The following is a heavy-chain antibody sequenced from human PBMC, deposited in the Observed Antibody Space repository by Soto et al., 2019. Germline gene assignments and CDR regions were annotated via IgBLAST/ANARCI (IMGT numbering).Heavy chain of an antibody. CDR1: GGSISSYY. Sequence: SETLSLTCTVSGGSISSYYWSWIRQPPGKGLEWIGYIYYSGSTNYNPSLKSRVTISVDTSKNQFSLKLSSVTAADTAVYYCARRWGRAFDYWSQGTLVTVSS. V-gene: IGHV4-59*08. CDR2: IYYSGST. D-gene: IGHD6-13*01. CDR3: ARRWGRAFDY. J-gene: IGHJ4*02.